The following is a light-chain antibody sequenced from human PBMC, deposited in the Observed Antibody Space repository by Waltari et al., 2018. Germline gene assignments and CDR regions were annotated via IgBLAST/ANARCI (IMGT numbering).Light chain of an antibody. CDR3: SSYTSSTTRV. CDR2: EVK. J-gene: IGLJ2*01. CDR1: RNDLGGCES. Sequence: QSALTQPASVSGYPGQSISISCTGTRNDLGGCESVPWYQQPPGKAPKLMIYEVKKRPSGVSNRFSGSKSGHTASLPISGLQAEDEADYYCSSYTSSTTRVFGGGTKLPVL. V-gene: IGLV2-14*01.